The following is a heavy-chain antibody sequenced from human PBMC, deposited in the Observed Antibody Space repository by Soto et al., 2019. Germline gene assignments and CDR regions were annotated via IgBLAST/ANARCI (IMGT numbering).Heavy chain of an antibody. D-gene: IGHD2-2*01. CDR2: INHRGST. Sequence: QVQLQQWGAGLLKPSETLSLTCAVYGGSFSGYYWSWIRQPPGKGLEWIGEINHRGSTNYNPSLKSRVTISVDTSKNQFSLKLSSVTAADTAVYYCARILDQLAQIDYWGQGTLVTVSS. V-gene: IGHV4-34*01. J-gene: IGHJ4*02. CDR1: GGSFSGYY. CDR3: ARILDQLAQIDY.